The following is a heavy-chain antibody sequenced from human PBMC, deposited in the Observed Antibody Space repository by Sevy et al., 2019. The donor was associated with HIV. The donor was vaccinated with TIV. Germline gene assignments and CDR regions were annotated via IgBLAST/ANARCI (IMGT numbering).Heavy chain of an antibody. D-gene: IGHD1-26*01. Sequence: GGSLRLSCAASGFTFSSYGMHWVRQAPGKGLEWVAFIRYDGSNKYYADSGKGRFPISRDNSKNTLYLQMNSLRAEDTAVYYCAKAVGATPYYYYGMDVWGQGTTVTVSS. V-gene: IGHV3-30*02. CDR3: AKAVGATPYYYYGMDV. CDR1: GFTFSSYG. CDR2: IRYDGSNK. J-gene: IGHJ6*02.